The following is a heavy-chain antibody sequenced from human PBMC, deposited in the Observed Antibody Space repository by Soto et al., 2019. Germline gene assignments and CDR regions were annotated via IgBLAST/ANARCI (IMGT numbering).Heavy chain of an antibody. V-gene: IGHV5-10-1*01. CDR3: ATTQYYYDSSGYYPLPYGMDV. CDR2: IDPSDSYT. D-gene: IGHD3-22*01. CDR1: GYSFTSYW. Sequence: PGESLKISCKGSGYSFTSYWISWVRQMPGKGLEWMGRIDPSDSYTNYSPSFQGHVTISADKSTSTAYLQWSSLKASDTAMYYCATTQYYYDSSGYYPLPYGMDVWGQGTTVTVSS. J-gene: IGHJ6*02.